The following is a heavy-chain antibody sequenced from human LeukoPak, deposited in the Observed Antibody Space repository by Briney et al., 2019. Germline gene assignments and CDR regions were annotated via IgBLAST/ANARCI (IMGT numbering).Heavy chain of an antibody. J-gene: IGHJ1*01. D-gene: IGHD3-22*01. CDR2: INPNSGGT. CDR3: AREDLYYYDSSGSEYFQH. V-gene: IGHV1-2*02. Sequence: ASVKVSCKASGYTFIGYYMHWVRQAPGQGLEWMGWINPNSGGTNYAQKFQGRVTMTRDTSISTAYMELSRLRSDDTAVYYCAREDLYYYDSSGSEYFQHWGQGTLVTVS. CDR1: GYTFIGYY.